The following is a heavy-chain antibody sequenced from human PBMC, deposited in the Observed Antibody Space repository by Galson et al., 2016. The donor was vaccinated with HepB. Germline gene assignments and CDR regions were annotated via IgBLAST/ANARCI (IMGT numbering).Heavy chain of an antibody. CDR2: IYYSGST. J-gene: IGHJ4*02. CDR3: ARGGLRFRELFDTRPTKYYFDY. D-gene: IGHD3-10*01. Sequence: TLSLTCTVSGGSISSGGYYWSWIRQHPGKGLEWIGHIYYSGSTYYNPSLKSRVTMSLDTSKNQFSLRLSSVAAADTAVYYCARGGLRFRELFDTRPTKYYFDYWDQGALVTVSS. V-gene: IGHV4-31*03. CDR1: GGSISSGGYY.